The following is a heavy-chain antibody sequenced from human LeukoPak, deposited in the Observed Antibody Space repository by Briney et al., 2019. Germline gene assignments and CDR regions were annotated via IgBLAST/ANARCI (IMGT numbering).Heavy chain of an antibody. J-gene: IGHJ4*02. V-gene: IGHV3-21*01. CDR2: ISRSSSYI. D-gene: IGHD2-21*02. CDR1: GFTFSSYS. CDR3: AGLLFYY. Sequence: GGSLRLSCAASGFTFSSYSMNWVRQAPGEGLEWVSSISRSSSYIYYTDSVKVRVTITRDNAKNSLYLQMNSQRAEDTAVYYCAGLLFYYWGQGTLVTVSS.